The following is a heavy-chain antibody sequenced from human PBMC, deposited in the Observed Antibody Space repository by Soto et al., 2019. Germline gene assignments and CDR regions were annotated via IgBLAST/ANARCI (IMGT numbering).Heavy chain of an antibody. CDR3: ARGPLVVLNYFES. Sequence: QVQLVQSGTEVKKPGSSVKVSCKASGGTFRNYPINWVRQAPGQGLEWMGSIFPLTDIPDYAQNFQARLTINADKSTSTAYMELSSLTPEDTAMYFCARGPLVVLNYFESWGQGYLVTVSS. CDR1: GGTFRNYP. D-gene: IGHD2-8*01. J-gene: IGHJ4*02. V-gene: IGHV1-69*02. CDR2: IFPLTDIP.